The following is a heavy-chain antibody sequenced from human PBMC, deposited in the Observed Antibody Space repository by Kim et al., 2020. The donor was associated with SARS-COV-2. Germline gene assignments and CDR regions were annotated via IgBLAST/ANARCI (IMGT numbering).Heavy chain of an antibody. D-gene: IGHD2-21*02. CDR1: GYTFSTYT. V-gene: IGHV7-4-1*02. Sequence: ASVKVSCEVFGYTFSTYTMNWVRQAPGQGFEWMGWINTGNGNTMYSQVFKGRVVFTLDTSVSTAYLQISSLKPEDTAVYYCARASGDLGKRLDYCG. J-gene: IGHJ4*01. CDR3: ARASGDLGKRLDY. CDR2: INTGNGNT.